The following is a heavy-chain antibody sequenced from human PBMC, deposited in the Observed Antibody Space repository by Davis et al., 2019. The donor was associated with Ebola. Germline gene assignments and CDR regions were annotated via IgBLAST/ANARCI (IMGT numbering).Heavy chain of an antibody. J-gene: IGHJ6*02. D-gene: IGHD3-10*01. CDR2: INHSGST. Sequence: SETLSLTCAVYGGSFSGYYWSWIRQPPGKGLEWIGEINHSGSTNYNPSLKSRVTISVDTSKNQFSLKLSSVTAADTAVYYCAVGGYPYGMDVWGQGTTVTVSS. V-gene: IGHV4-34*01. CDR1: GGSFSGYY. CDR3: AVGGYPYGMDV.